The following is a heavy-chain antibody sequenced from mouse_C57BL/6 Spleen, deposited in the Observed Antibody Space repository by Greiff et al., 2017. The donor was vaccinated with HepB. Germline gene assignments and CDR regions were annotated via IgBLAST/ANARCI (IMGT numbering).Heavy chain of an antibody. CDR1: GYTFTSYW. V-gene: IGHV1-69*01. D-gene: IGHD2-14*01. J-gene: IGHJ4*01. CDR3: ARKYDALYYAMDY. CDR2: IDPSDSYT. Sequence: QVQLQQPGAELVMPGASVKLSCKASGYTFTSYWMHWVKQRPGQGLEWIGEIDPSDSYTNYNQKFKGKSTLTVDKSSSTAYMQLSSLTSEDSAVYYCARKYDALYYAMDYWGQGTSVTVSS.